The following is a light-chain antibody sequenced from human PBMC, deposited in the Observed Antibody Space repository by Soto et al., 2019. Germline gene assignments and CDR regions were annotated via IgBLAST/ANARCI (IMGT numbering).Light chain of an antibody. V-gene: IGLV2-14*01. CDR3: SSYIRSSTNYV. CDR1: SSDVGGYNY. Sequence: QSALTQPASVSGSPGQSITISCTGTSSDVGGYNYVSWYQHHPGKAPKLMIYEVSNRPSGVSNRFSGSKSGNTASLTISGLQAEDEADYYCSSYIRSSTNYVFGTGTKLTVL. CDR2: EVS. J-gene: IGLJ1*01.